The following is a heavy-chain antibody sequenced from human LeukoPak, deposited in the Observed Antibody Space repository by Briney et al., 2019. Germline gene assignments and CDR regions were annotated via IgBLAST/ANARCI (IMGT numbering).Heavy chain of an antibody. CDR3: ARWYCVSNTCYHMDV. Sequence: SETLSLTCAVYGGSFSGYYWSWIRQPPGEGLEWIGYIYYTGSTNYNPSLKSRVTMSVDTSKNQLSLKVSSVTAADTAVYYCARWYCVSNTCYHMDVWGKGTTVTVSS. D-gene: IGHD2-2*01. J-gene: IGHJ6*03. CDR1: GGSFSGYY. CDR2: IYYTGST. V-gene: IGHV4-59*13.